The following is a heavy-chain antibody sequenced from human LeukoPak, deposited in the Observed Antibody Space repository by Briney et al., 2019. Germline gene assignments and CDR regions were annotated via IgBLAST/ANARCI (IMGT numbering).Heavy chain of an antibody. CDR1: GGTFSSYA. CDR3: ARSAYYYDSSGYYQPYDY. Sequence: GASVKVSCKASGGTFSSYAISWVRQAPGQGLEWMGGIIPIFGTANYAQKFQGRVTITADKSTSTAYMELSSLRSEDTAVYYCARSAYYYDSSGYYQPYDYWGQGTLVTVSS. D-gene: IGHD3-22*01. CDR2: IIPIFGTA. V-gene: IGHV1-69*06. J-gene: IGHJ4*02.